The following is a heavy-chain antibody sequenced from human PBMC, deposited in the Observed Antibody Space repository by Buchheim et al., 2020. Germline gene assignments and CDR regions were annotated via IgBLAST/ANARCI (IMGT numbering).Heavy chain of an antibody. Sequence: EVQLVDSGGGVVRPGESLRLSCAASGFTFDDYGMAWVRQAPGKGLQWVSGINWSGDSTTYADSVKGRFTISRANAKNSLFLQMNSLRPEDTAFYYCVRDPLASTASFYFDFWGQGTL. CDR2: INWSGDST. CDR3: VRDPLASTASFYFDF. CDR1: GFTFDDYG. J-gene: IGHJ4*02. V-gene: IGHV3-20*04. D-gene: IGHD1-26*01.